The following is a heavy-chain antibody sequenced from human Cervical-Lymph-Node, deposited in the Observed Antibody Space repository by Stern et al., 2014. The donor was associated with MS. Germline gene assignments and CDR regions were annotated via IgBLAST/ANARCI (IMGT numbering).Heavy chain of an antibody. Sequence: QLVESGGGLVQPGRSLRLSCAASGFPFDDYAMHWVRQAPGKGLEWVSGISWNSGSIGYADSVKGRFTSSRDNAKSSLYLQMNSLRAEDTALYYCAKSTGAATEEEGFDYGGQGTRVTVS. CDR3: AKSTGAATEEEGFDY. CDR2: ISWNSGSI. CDR1: GFPFDDYA. D-gene: IGHD6-19*01. J-gene: IGHJ4*02. V-gene: IGHV3-9*01.